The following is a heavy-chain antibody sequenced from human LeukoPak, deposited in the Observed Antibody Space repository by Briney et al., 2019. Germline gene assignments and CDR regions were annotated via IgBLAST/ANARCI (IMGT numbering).Heavy chain of an antibody. CDR3: ARRVPMVRLKSLYYYYYYMDV. CDR1: GGSFSGYY. V-gene: IGHV4-34*01. J-gene: IGHJ6*03. D-gene: IGHD3-10*01. CDR2: INHSGST. Sequence: SETLSLTCAVYGGSFSGYYWSWIRQPPGKGLEWIGEINHSGSTNYNPSLKSRVTISVDTSKNQFSLKLSSVTAADTAVYYCARRVPMVRLKSLYYYYYYMDVWGKGTTVTVSS.